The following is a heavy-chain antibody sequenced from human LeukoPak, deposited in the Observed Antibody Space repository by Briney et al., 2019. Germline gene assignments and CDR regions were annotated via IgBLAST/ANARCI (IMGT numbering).Heavy chain of an antibody. J-gene: IGHJ5*02. Sequence: PSETLSLTCAVYGGSFSGYYWSWIRQPPGKGLEWIGEINHSGSTNYNPSLKSRVTISVDTSKNQFSLKLSSVTAADTAVYYCARHLYTAMARGYNWFDPWGQGTLVTVSS. V-gene: IGHV4-34*01. CDR2: INHSGST. CDR1: GGSFSGYY. D-gene: IGHD5-18*01. CDR3: ARHLYTAMARGYNWFDP.